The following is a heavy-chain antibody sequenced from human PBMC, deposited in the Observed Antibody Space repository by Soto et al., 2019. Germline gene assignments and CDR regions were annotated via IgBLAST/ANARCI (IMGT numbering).Heavy chain of an antibody. Sequence: PSETLSLTSTVSGGSISSYYWSWIRQPPVKGLEWIGYIYYSWSTNFNPSLKSRVTISVDTSKNQFSLKLSSVTVADTAVYYCARERPDGSRLDPWGQGTLVTVS. D-gene: IGHD6-13*01. CDR1: GGSISSYY. V-gene: IGHV4-59*01. CDR2: IYYSWST. CDR3: ARERPDGSRLDP. J-gene: IGHJ5*02.